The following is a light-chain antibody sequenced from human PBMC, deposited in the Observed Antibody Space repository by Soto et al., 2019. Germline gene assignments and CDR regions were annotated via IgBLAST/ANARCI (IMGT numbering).Light chain of an antibody. CDR1: RDIDNY. Sequence: IQMTQSPSSLSASVGDRVTITCQASRDIDNYLNWYQQKPGKAPNPLIYDASNLETGVPLRFSGSRSGTHFTLTISSLQPEDIGTYYCHQYDNRPLTFGQGTKLEIK. CDR2: DAS. V-gene: IGKV1-33*01. J-gene: IGKJ2*01. CDR3: HQYDNRPLT.